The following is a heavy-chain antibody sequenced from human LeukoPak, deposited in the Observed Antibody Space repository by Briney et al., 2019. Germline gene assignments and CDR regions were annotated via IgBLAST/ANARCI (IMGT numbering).Heavy chain of an antibody. CDR1: GGSISSGSYY. CDR3: ARHIVGAYFDY. CDR2: IYHSGST. V-gene: IGHV4-61*10. Sequence: SETLSLTCTVSGGSISSGSYYWSWIRQPAGKGLEWIGYIYHSGSTNYNPSLKSRVTISADTSKNQFSLKMNSVTAADTAVYSCARHIVGAYFDYWGLGTLVTVSS. D-gene: IGHD1-26*01. J-gene: IGHJ4*02.